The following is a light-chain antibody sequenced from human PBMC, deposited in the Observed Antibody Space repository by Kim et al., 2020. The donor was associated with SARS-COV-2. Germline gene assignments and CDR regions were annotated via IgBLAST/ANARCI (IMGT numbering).Light chain of an antibody. Sequence: PLSCWASQSVGDFLAWYQQKPGQSPRLVIYDAVNRATGVPDRFRGSGSGTDFTLTITSLEPEDFAVYYCQQRESWPLTFGGGTKLEIK. J-gene: IGKJ4*01. CDR2: DAV. CDR1: QSVGDF. V-gene: IGKV3-11*01. CDR3: QQRESWPLT.